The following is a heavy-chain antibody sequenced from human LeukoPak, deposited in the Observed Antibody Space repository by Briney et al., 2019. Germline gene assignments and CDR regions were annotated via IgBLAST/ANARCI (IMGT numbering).Heavy chain of an antibody. CDR3: ARIHNYSNYPNYFDY. D-gene: IGHD4-11*01. V-gene: IGHV4-30-4*01. Sequence: SETLSLTCTVSGGSISGGDYYWSWIRQPPGKGLEWIGYIYYSGSTYYNPSLKSRVTISVDTSKNQFSLKLSSVTAADTAVYYCARIHNYSNYPNYFDYWGQGTLVTVSS. J-gene: IGHJ4*02. CDR2: IYYSGST. CDR1: GGSISGGDYY.